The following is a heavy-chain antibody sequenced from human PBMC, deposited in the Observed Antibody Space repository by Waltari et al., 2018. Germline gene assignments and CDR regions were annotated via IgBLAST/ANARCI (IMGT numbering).Heavy chain of an antibody. CDR2: IWYDGSNK. J-gene: IGHJ6*02. V-gene: IGHV3-33*01. CDR1: GFTFSSYG. Sequence: QVQLVESGGGVVQPGRSLRLSCAASGFTFSSYGLHGVRQAPGKGREWVAVIWYDGSNKYYADSVKGRFTISRDNSKNTLYLQMNSLRAEDTAVYYCARDRDGSHIFYYYYYGMDVWGQGTTVTVSS. CDR3: ARDRDGSHIFYYYYYGMDV. D-gene: IGHD3-3*02.